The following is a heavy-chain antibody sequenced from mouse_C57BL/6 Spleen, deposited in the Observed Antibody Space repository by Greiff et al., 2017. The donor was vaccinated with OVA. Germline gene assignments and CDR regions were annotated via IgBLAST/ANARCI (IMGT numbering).Heavy chain of an antibody. CDR2: INPNYGTT. V-gene: IGHV1-39*01. D-gene: IGHD2-2*01. CDR1: GYSFTDYN. CDR3: ARGAATMVTTGGYAMDY. J-gene: IGHJ4*01. Sequence: EVHLVESGPELVKPGASVKISCKASGYSFTDYNMNWVKQSNGKSLEWIGVINPNYGTTSYNQKFKGKATLTVDQSSSTAYMQLNSLTSEDSAVYYCARGAATMVTTGGYAMDYWGQGTSVTVSS.